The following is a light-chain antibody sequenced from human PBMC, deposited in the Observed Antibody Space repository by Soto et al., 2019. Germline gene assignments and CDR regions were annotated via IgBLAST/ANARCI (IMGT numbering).Light chain of an antibody. CDR3: QQYGSSPLT. J-gene: IGKJ4*01. CDR2: GAT. Sequence: EIVLTQSPGTLSLSPGDRATLSCRASQSVSFSYLAWYQQKAGQAPRLLIHGATSRATGIPDRFSGSESGTDFTLTISRLEPEDFAVYYCQQYGSSPLTFGGGTKVEIK. V-gene: IGKV3-20*01. CDR1: QSVSFSY.